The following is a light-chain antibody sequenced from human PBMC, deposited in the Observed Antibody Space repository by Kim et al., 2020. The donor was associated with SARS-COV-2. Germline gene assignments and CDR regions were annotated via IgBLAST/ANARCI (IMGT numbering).Light chain of an antibody. CDR1: NSNIEINY. V-gene: IGLV1-47*01. CDR3: AAWDDSLSGWV. Sequence: GQWTARSCSGGNSNIEINYVYWYQPRPGTGPKLLSYRHKQRPSGVPYRFCDSKSGTSASLAISGLRYEDEADYYCAAWDDSLSGWVLGGGTQLTVL. J-gene: IGLJ3*02. CDR2: RHK.